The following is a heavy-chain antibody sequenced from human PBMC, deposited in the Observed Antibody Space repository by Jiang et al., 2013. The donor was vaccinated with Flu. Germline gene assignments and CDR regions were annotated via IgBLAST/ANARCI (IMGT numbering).Heavy chain of an antibody. Sequence: YGMHWVRQAPGKGLEWVAVVWYDGSNKYYADSVKGRFTISRDNSKNTLYLQMNSLRAEDTAVYYCAREHSYGYGGSDYWGQGTLVTVSS. CDR3: AREHSYGYGGSDY. J-gene: IGHJ4*02. CDR2: VWYDGSNK. V-gene: IGHV3-33*01. CDR1: YG. D-gene: IGHD5-18*01.